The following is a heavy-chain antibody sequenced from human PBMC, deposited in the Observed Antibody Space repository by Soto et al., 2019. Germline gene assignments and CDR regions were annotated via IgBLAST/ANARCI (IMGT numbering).Heavy chain of an antibody. CDR3: ARQRTTVVTQAYFDH. CDR2: INHSGRT. Sequence: PSQTLSLTCAFYVGSFIGYYWSWIRQPPGKGLEWIGEINHSGRTYYNPSFKSRVTISIDTSKNQFSLKLSSVTATDTAVYYCARQRTTVVTQAYFDHWGQGALVTVSS. J-gene: IGHJ4*02. CDR1: VGSFIGYY. V-gene: IGHV4-34*01. D-gene: IGHD2-21*02.